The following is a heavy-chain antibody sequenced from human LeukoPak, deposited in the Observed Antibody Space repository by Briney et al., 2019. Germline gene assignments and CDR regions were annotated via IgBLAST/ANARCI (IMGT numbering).Heavy chain of an antibody. CDR1: GGSISSGTYY. J-gene: IGHJ5*02. Sequence: SETLSLTCTVSGGSISSGTYYWSWIRQHPGKGLEWIAYIYYSGTTYYNPSLKSRITISVDTSKNQFSLKLSSVTAADTAVYYCARSGVILLNWFDPWGQGTLVTVSS. D-gene: IGHD3-10*01. CDR3: ARSGVILLNWFDP. CDR2: IYYSGTT. V-gene: IGHV4-31*03.